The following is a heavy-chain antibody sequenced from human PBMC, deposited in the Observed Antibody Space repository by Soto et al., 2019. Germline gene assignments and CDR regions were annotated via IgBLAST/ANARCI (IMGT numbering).Heavy chain of an antibody. CDR3: ATGTVTSDAFDI. D-gene: IGHD4-4*01. CDR2: MNPNSGTT. CDR1: GYAFSSFD. V-gene: IGHV1-8*01. Sequence: QVQLVQSGAEVRKPGASVKLSCKASGYAFSSFDINWGRQAAGQGLEWMGWMNPNSGTTGYAQKFQGRVTMSRNTSIRTAYMELNSLRSEDTAVYYCATGTVTSDAFDIWGQGTMVTVSS. J-gene: IGHJ3*02.